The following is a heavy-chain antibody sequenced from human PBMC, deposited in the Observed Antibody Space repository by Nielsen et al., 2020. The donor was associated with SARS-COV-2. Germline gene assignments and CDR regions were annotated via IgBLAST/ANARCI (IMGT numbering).Heavy chain of an antibody. CDR2: ISWNSGSI. V-gene: IGHV3-9*01. J-gene: IGHJ3*02. D-gene: IGHD3-22*01. CDR3: AKDRYYYDSSGSSNAFDI. Sequence: GGSLRLSCAASGFTFDDSAMHWVRQAPGKGLEWVSGISWNSGSIGYADSVKGRFTISRDNAKNSLYLQMNSLRAEDTALYYCAKDRYYYDSSGSSNAFDIWGQGTMVTVSS. CDR1: GFTFDDSA.